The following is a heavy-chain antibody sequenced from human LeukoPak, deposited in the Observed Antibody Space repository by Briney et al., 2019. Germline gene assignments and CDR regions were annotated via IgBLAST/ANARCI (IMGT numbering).Heavy chain of an antibody. D-gene: IGHD1-26*01. CDR3: ATGGSYYNDY. V-gene: IGHV3-74*01. J-gene: IGHJ4*02. Sequence: GGSLRLSCAASGFTFSDYYMSWIRQAPGKGLVWVSRINGDGNTASYADSLEGRFTTSRDNAKNTVYLQMNRLRAEDTAVYYCATGGSYYNDYWGQGTLVTVSS. CDR1: GFTFSDYY. CDR2: INGDGNTA.